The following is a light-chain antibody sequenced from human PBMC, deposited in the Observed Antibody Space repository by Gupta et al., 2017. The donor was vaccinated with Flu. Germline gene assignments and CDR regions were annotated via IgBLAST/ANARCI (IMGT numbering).Light chain of an antibody. CDR2: AAS. Sequence: DIQLTQSPSSLSASVGDRVTITCRANQNIYNYLNWYQQKPGKAPKLLIYAASSLQSGVPSSFSGSGSGTDFTLTISSLQPEDSATYYCQQCDSTPFTFGQGTRLGIK. CDR1: QNIYNY. V-gene: IGKV1-39*01. CDR3: QQCDSTPFT. J-gene: IGKJ5*01.